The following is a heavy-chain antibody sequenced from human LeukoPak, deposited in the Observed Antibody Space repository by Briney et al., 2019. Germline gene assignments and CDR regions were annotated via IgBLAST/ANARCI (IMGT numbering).Heavy chain of an antibody. CDR2: ITGSGGST. D-gene: IGHD3-16*02. CDR1: GFTFTTYG. V-gene: IGHV3-23*01. CDR3: ARPGPTFGGVITYFDY. Sequence: GGSLRLSCAASGFTFTTYGMSWVRQAPGKGLEWVSAITGSGGSTYYADSVKGRFTISRDNSKNTLYLQMNSLGAEDTALYYCARPGPTFGGVITYFDYWGQGTLVTVSS. J-gene: IGHJ4*02.